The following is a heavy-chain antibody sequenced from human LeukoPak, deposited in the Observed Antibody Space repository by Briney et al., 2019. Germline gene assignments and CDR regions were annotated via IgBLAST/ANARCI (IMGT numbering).Heavy chain of an antibody. CDR1: GFTFSSYA. Sequence: GGSLRLSCAASGFTFSSYAMSWARQAPGKGLEWVSGISSSGGSTYYADSVKGRFPISRDNSKNTLYLQMNSLRAEDTAVYYCAKDSYSAYDSDAFDIWGQGTMVTVSS. V-gene: IGHV3-23*01. CDR3: AKDSYSAYDSDAFDI. CDR2: ISSSGGST. D-gene: IGHD5-12*01. J-gene: IGHJ3*02.